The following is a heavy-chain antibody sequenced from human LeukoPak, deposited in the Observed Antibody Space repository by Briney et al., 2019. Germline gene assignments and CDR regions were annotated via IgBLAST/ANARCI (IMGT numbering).Heavy chain of an antibody. CDR2: ISGSGGST. J-gene: IGHJ4*02. D-gene: IGHD3-9*01. CDR3: AKYRRDWLLYYYFDY. Sequence: PGGSLRLSCAPSGLTFSSYAMSWVRQAPGKGLEWVSAISGSGGSTYYADSVKGRFTISRDNSKNTLYLQMNSLRAEDTAVYYCAKYRRDWLLYYYFDYWGQGTLDTVSS. V-gene: IGHV3-23*01. CDR1: GLTFSSYA.